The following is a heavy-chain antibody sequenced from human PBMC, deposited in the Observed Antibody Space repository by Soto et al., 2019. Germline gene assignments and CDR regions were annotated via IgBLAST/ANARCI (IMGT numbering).Heavy chain of an antibody. CDR1: GFTFISYG. V-gene: IGHV3-30*18. J-gene: IGHJ4*02. CDR3: AKAGYSYGYYFDY. D-gene: IGHD5-18*01. CDR2: ISYDGSNK. Sequence: GGSLRLSCAASGFTFISYGMHWVRQAPGKGLEWVAVISYDGSNKYYADSVKGRFTISRDNSKNTLYLQMNSLRAEDTAVYYCAKAGYSYGYYFDYWGQGTLVTVSS.